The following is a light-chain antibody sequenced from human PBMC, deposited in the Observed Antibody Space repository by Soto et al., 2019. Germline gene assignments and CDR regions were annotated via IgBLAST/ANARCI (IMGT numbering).Light chain of an antibody. J-gene: IGKJ1*01. V-gene: IGKV3D-20*02. CDR2: ESS. CDR3: LQRSDWRT. CDR1: QSVSSSS. Sequence: VLTQSPGTLSLSPGDSATLSCRASQSVSSSSLACYHHKPGQAPRLLIYESSNRATGITATFSGSGSGTDFTLTISRLEPEDFAVYYCLQRSDWRTVGRGTKVDI.